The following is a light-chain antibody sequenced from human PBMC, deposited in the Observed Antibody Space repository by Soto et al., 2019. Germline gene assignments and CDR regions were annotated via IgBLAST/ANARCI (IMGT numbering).Light chain of an antibody. CDR1: QSISTW. CDR3: QQSDKYRT. CDR2: KAS. V-gene: IGKV1-5*03. J-gene: IGKJ1*01. Sequence: DIQMTQSPSTLSASVGDRVTITCRASQSISTWLAWYQQKPGKAPKLLLYKASTLEIGFTSKFSGSGSGTEFTLPISSVQPDDFASDYCQQSDKYRTFGQGTKVEIK.